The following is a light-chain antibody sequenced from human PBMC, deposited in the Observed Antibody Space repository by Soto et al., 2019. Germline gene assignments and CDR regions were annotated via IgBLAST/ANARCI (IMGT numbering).Light chain of an antibody. CDR2: EVT. CDR1: SSDVGGYNY. V-gene: IGLV2-8*01. CDR3: SSYADRNKFL. Sequence: QSALTQPPSASGSPGQSVTISCTGTSSDVGGYNYVSWYQQHPGKAPKLIIHEVTKRPSGVPDRISGSKSGNTASLTVSGLHAEDEADYYCSSYADRNKFLFGGGTQLTVL. J-gene: IGLJ7*01.